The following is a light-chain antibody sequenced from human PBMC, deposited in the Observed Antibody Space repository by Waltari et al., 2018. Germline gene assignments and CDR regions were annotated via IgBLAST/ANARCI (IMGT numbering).Light chain of an antibody. V-gene: IGKV1-39*01. CDR3: QQNFRFPYT. CDR2: SIS. J-gene: IGKJ2*01. CDR1: QSISTY. Sequence: DIQMTQSPSSLSASVGDRVSITCRASQSISTYINWYQQKPGRAPKILIDSISRLQSGVPSRFSGSGSGADFTLTISSLHPEDFATYYCQQNFRFPYTFGQGTKLEIK.